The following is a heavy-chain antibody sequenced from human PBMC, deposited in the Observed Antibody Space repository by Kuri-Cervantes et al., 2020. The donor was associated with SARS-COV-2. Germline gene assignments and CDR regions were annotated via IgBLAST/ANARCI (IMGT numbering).Heavy chain of an antibody. CDR2: IYHSGST. D-gene: IGHD2-2*01. J-gene: IGHJ2*01. V-gene: IGHV4-38-2*01. CDR3: ASLGYCSSTSCYGWYFDL. Sequence: SQTLSLTCAVSGYSISSGYYWGWIRQPPGKGLEWIGSIYHSGSTYYNPSLKSRVTISVDTSKNQFSLKLSSVTAADTAVYYCASLGYCSSTSCYGWYFDLWGRGILVTVSS. CDR1: GYSISSGYY.